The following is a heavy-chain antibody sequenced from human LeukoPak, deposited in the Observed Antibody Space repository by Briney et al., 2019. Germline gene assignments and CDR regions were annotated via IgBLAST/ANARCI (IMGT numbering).Heavy chain of an antibody. V-gene: IGHV4-39*01. CDR1: GGSISSSSYY. Sequence: SETLSLTCTVSGGSISSSSYYWGWIRQPPGKGLEWIGSIYYSGSTYYNPSLKSRVTISVDTSKNQFSLKLSSVTAADTAVYYCARRTRGYSYGLNWGQGTLVTVSS. D-gene: IGHD5-18*01. CDR3: ARRTRGYSYGLN. CDR2: IYYSGST. J-gene: IGHJ4*02.